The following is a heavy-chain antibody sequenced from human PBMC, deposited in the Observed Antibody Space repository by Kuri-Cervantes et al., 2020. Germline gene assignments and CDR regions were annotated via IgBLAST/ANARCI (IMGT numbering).Heavy chain of an antibody. V-gene: IGHV4-61*01. D-gene: IGHD2-15*01. CDR3: ARVGDRWYYYMDV. J-gene: IGHJ6*03. CDR1: GGSSSSGNYY. Sequence: GSLRLSCTVSGGSSSSGNYYWSWIRQPPGKGLEWIGYFYYSGSTSYNPSLTSRVSISADTSKNQVSLKLSSVTAADTAVYFCARVGDRWYYYMDVWGQGTTVTVSS. CDR2: FYYSGST.